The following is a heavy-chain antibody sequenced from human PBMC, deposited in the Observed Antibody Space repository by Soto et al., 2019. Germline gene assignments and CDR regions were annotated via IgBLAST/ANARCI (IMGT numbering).Heavy chain of an antibody. D-gene: IGHD4-17*01. J-gene: IGHJ4*02. CDR2: IYYSGST. CDR3: ARATPVTPGLDY. CDR1: GGSISSYY. Sequence: QVQLQESGPGLVKPSETLSLTCTVSGGSISSYYWSWIRQPPGKGLEWIGYIYYSGSTNYNPSLKSRVTISVDTSKNQFSLKLSSVTAADTAVYYCARATPVTPGLDYWGQGTLVTVSS. V-gene: IGHV4-59*01.